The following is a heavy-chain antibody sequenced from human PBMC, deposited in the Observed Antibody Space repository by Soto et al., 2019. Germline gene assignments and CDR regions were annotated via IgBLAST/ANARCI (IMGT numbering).Heavy chain of an antibody. Sequence: EVQLLESGGGLVQPGGSLRLSCAASGFSFSTFEMSWVRQATGRGLEWVSFISDDSSRTYYADAVKGRFTISRDNSKYTLYLQMNSLTAEDTAVYACVKGGWLDFWGQGTLVTVSS. CDR3: VKGGWLDF. D-gene: IGHD3-16*01. J-gene: IGHJ5*01. CDR1: GFSFSTFE. V-gene: IGHV3-23*01. CDR2: ISDDSSRT.